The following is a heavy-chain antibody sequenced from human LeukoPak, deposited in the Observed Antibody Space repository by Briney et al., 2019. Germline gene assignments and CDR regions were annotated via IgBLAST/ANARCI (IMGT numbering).Heavy chain of an antibody. Sequence: SETLSLTCTVSGGSIGSYYWSWIRQPAGKGLEWIGRIYTSGSTNYNPSLKSRVTMSVDTSKNQFSLKLSSVTAADTAVYYCARDKPPALHAYYYMDVWGKGTTVTVSS. V-gene: IGHV4-4*07. CDR1: GGSIGSYY. CDR3: ARDKPPALHAYYYMDV. J-gene: IGHJ6*03. CDR2: IYTSGST. D-gene: IGHD6-25*01.